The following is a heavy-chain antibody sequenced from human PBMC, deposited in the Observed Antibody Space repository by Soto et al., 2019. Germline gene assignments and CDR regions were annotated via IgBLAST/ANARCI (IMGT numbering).Heavy chain of an antibody. CDR2: IIPIFGTA. CDR1: GGTFSTYA. J-gene: IGHJ6*02. V-gene: IGHV1-69*12. CDR3: AGRENDVIGGNYYSAMDV. D-gene: IGHD1-26*01. Sequence: QVQLVQSGAEVKKPGSSVKVSCKASGGTFSTYAISWVRQAPGQGLEWMGGIIPIFGTADYAQKFQGRVTITADESTSTAYMGLSSLRSEDTAVYYCAGRENDVIGGNYYSAMDVWAQGTTVTVSS.